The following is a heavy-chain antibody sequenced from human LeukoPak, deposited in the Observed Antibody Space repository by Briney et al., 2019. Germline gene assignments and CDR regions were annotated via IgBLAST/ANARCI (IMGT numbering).Heavy chain of an antibody. V-gene: IGHV3-21*04. CDR2: ISSSSSYI. D-gene: IGHD3-22*01. J-gene: IGHJ4*02. CDR1: GFTFSSYS. CDR3: AKDHGGIFRYYYDSSGITRYFDY. Sequence: GGSLRLSCAASGFTFSSYSMNWVRQAPGKGLEWVSSISSSSSYIYYADSVKGRFTISRDNAKNSLYLQMNSLRAEDTAVYYCAKDHGGIFRYYYDSSGITRYFDYWGQGTLVTVSS.